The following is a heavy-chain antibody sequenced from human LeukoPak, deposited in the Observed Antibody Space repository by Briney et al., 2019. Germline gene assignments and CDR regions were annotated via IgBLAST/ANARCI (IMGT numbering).Heavy chain of an antibody. D-gene: IGHD5-12*01. CDR2: IIPIFGTA. CDR3: ARSGRGTYYYFDL. J-gene: IGHJ4*02. CDR1: GGTFSSYA. Sequence: ASVKVSCKASGGTFSSYAISWVRQAPGQGLEWMGGIIPIFGTANYAQKFQGRVTITADTATSTAYMELRSLTSDDTAMYYCARSGRGTYYYFDLWGQGTLVTVSS. V-gene: IGHV1-69*06.